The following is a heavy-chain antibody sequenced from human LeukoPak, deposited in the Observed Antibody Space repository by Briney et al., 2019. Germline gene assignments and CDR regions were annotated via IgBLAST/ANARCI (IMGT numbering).Heavy chain of an antibody. CDR1: GFTFSSYG. Sequence: PGGSLRLSCAASGFTFSSYGMHWVRQAPGKGLEWVAFIRYDGGNKYYADSVKGRFTISRDNSKNTLYLQMNSLRAEDTAVYYCVPYCSSTSYYTGPWGQGTLVTVSS. D-gene: IGHD2-2*02. CDR3: VPYCSSTSYYTGP. V-gene: IGHV3-30*02. CDR2: IRYDGGNK. J-gene: IGHJ5*02.